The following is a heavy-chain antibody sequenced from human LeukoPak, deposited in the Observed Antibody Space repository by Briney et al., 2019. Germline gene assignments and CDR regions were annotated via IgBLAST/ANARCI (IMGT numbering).Heavy chain of an antibody. Sequence: PSETLSLTCTVSGGSISSYYWSWIRQPPGKGLEWIGYIYYSGSTNYNPSLRSRVTISVDTSKNQFSLKLSSVTAADTAVYYCARGYYYGSGSYTVPDAFDIWGQGTMVTVSS. V-gene: IGHV4-59*08. J-gene: IGHJ3*02. CDR3: ARGYYYGSGSYTVPDAFDI. CDR2: IYYSGST. D-gene: IGHD3-10*01. CDR1: GGSISSYY.